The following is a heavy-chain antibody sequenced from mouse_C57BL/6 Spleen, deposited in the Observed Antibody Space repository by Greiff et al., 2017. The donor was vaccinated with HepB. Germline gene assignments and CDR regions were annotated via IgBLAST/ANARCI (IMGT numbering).Heavy chain of an antibody. V-gene: IGHV5-4*01. CDR3: ARDEYYYGSSPYYFDY. CDR2: ISDGGSYT. D-gene: IGHD1-1*01. CDR1: GFTFSSYA. Sequence: EVKLMESGGGLVKPGGSLKLSCAASGFTFSSYAMSWVRQTPEKRLEWVATISDGGSYTYYPDNVKGRFTISRDNAKNNLYLQMSHLKSEDTAMYYCARDEYYYGSSPYYFDYWGQGTILTVSS. J-gene: IGHJ2*01.